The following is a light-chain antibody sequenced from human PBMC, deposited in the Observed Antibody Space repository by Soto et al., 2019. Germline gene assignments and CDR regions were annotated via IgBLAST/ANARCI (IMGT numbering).Light chain of an antibody. CDR3: QQRSNWPWT. CDR2: DAS. J-gene: IGKJ1*01. V-gene: IGKV3-11*01. Sequence: EIVLTQSPATLSLSPGERATLSCRASQSVSSYLAWYQQKPCQAPRLLIYDASNRATGIPARFSGSGSGTDFTLTISSLQPEDSAVYYCQQRSNWPWTFGQGTKVDIK. CDR1: QSVSSY.